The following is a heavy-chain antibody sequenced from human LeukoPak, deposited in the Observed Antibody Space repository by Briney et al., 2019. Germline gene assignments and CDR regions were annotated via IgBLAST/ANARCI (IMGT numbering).Heavy chain of an antibody. J-gene: IGHJ6*03. CDR2: IYYSGST. Sequence: SETLSLTCTVSGGSISSSSYYWGWIRQPPGKGLEWIGSIYYSGSTYYNPSLKSRVTISVDTSKNQFSLKLSSVTAADTAVYYCARGPSSSWYRHYYYYMDVWGKGPRSPSP. D-gene: IGHD6-13*01. CDR3: ARGPSSSWYRHYYYYMDV. V-gene: IGHV4-39*07. CDR1: GGSISSSSYY.